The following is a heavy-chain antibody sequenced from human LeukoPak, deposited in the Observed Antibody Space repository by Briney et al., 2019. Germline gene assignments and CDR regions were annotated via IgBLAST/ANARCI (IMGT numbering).Heavy chain of an antibody. J-gene: IGHJ2*01. V-gene: IGHV3-74*01. CDR2: IKSDGTST. CDR1: GFXFTTYW. D-gene: IGHD4-17*01. CDR3: ARGHGDFPVNYYFDL. Sequence: GGSLRLSCAASGFXFTTYWIHWVRQAPGKGLVWISRIKSDGTSTSYADSVKGRFTISRDNAKNTLYLQMNSLRAEDTAVYYCARGHGDFPVNYYFDLWGRGTLVTVSS.